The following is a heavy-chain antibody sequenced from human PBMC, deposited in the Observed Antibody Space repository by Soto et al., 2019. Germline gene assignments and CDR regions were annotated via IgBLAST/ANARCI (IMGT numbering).Heavy chain of an antibody. CDR2: IIPIFGTA. V-gene: IGHV1-69*13. Sequence: SVKVSCKASGGTFSSYAISWVRQAPGRGLEWMGGIIPIFGTANYAQKFQGRVTITAGESTSTAYMELSSLRSDDTAVYYCAREGMFHFEAKDYYPSTYGLDFWGQGTTVTVSS. D-gene: IGHD3-10*01. J-gene: IGHJ6*02. CDR3: AREGMFHFEAKDYYPSTYGLDF. CDR1: GGTFSSYA.